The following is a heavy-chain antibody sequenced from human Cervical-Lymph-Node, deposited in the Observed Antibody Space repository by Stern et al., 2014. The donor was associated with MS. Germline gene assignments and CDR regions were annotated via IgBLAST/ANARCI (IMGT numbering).Heavy chain of an antibody. CDR2: ISYGGMDE. J-gene: IGHJ1*01. Sequence: MQLVESGGGVVQPGRSLRLSCEASGFTFGRYGMHWVRQTPGKGLEWVAVISYGGMDESYADYVKGRFTISRDNSKNTLYLQMNSLRPEDTAVYYCAKDSSYSSGWSEYLQDWGQGTLVTVSS. CDR1: GFTFGRYG. CDR3: AKDSSYSSGWSEYLQD. V-gene: IGHV3-30*18. D-gene: IGHD6-19*01.